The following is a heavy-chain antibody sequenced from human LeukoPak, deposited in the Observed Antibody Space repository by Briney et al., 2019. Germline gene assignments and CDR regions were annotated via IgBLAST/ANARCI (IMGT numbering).Heavy chain of an antibody. V-gene: IGHV3-21*01. J-gene: IGHJ4*02. CDR1: GFNFITYT. CDR3: ARIEWELLYFGGVYFDY. D-gene: IGHD1-26*01. Sequence: GGSLRLSCAASGFNFITYTMNWVRQAPGKGLEWVSSISSSSSYIYYADSVQGRFTISRGNAKKSLYLQMNSLRAEDTAVYYCARIEWELLYFGGVYFDYWGQGTLVTVSS. CDR2: ISSSSSYI.